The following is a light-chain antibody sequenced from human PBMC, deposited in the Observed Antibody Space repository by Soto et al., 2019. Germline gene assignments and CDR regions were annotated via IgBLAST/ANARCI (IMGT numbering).Light chain of an antibody. CDR2: GAP. J-gene: IGKJ2*01. CDR1: QSVTSSY. CDR3: QQYGSSPYT. V-gene: IGKV3-20*01. Sequence: EIVLTQSPGTLSLSPGERATLSCRASQSVTSSYLACYQQKPGQPPRLLIFGAPSRATGLPDRFSGSGCGTDITLTISRLEPEDFGVYYCQQYGSSPYTFGQGTKLEIK.